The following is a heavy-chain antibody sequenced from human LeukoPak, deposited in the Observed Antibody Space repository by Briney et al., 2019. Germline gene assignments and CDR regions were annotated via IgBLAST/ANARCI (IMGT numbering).Heavy chain of an antibody. CDR2: ISSSSSSI. V-gene: IGHV3-48*04. CDR3: ARDPAGGYMDV. J-gene: IGHJ6*03. Sequence: PGGSLRLSCAASGLTFNHDGMHWVRQAPGKGLEWVSYISSSSSSIYYADSVKGRFTISRDNAKNSLYLQMNSLRADDTAVYYCARDPAGGYMDVWGKGTTVTVSS. CDR1: GLTFNHDG. D-gene: IGHD3-10*01.